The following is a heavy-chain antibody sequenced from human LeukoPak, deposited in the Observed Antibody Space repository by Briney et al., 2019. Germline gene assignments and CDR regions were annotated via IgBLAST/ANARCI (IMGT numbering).Heavy chain of an antibody. CDR1: GFTFSSRW. V-gene: IGHV3-74*01. CDR3: ARFGIEWRDDY. D-gene: IGHD3-10*01. CDR2: ISTDGSTP. J-gene: IGHJ4*02. Sequence: GGSLRLSCAASGFTFSSRWMHWVRQAPGKGLVWVSRISTDGSTPGYADSVKGRFTISRDNAKNTLYLQMNSLRAEDTAVYYCARFGIEWRDDYWGQGTLVTVSS.